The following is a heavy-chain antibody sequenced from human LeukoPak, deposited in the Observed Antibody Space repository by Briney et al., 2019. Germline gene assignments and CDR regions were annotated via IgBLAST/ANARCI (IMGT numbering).Heavy chain of an antibody. Sequence: PSETLSLTCTISGGSITTSPYYWGWIRQPPGKGLEWIGSIYYGGSTYYNPSLKSRVTISVDTSKNLLSLKLSSVTAADTAVYYCASGTGGGNPFDYWGQGTLVTVSS. CDR1: GGSITTSPYY. V-gene: IGHV4-39*07. J-gene: IGHJ4*02. D-gene: IGHD4-23*01. CDR2: IYYGGST. CDR3: ASGTGGGNPFDY.